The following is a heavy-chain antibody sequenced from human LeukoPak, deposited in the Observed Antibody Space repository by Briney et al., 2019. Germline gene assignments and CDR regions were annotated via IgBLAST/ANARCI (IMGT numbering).Heavy chain of an antibody. CDR1: GGTFSSYA. Sequence: ASVKVSCKASGGTFSSYAISWVRQAPGRGREWMGRIIPILGIANYAQKFQGRVTSTADKSASTAYMELSSLRSAGTAVYYCAKSSTVKKTPLYYFDYWGQGTLATVSS. CDR2: IIPILGIA. J-gene: IGHJ4*02. CDR3: AKSSTVKKTPLYYFDY. V-gene: IGHV1-69*04. D-gene: IGHD6-13*01.